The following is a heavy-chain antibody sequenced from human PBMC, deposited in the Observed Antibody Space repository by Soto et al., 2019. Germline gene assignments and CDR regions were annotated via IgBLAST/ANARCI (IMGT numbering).Heavy chain of an antibody. CDR1: GGSISSGGYY. CDR2: IYYSGST. CDR3: ARGSDDYYYYGMDV. D-gene: IGHD2-21*01. V-gene: IGHV4-61*08. Sequence: SETLSLTCTVSGGSISSGGYYWSWIRQHPGKGLEWIGYIYYSGSTYYNPSLKSRVTISVDTSKNQFSLKLSSVTAADAAVYYCARGSDDYYYYGMDVWGQGTTVTVSS. J-gene: IGHJ6*02.